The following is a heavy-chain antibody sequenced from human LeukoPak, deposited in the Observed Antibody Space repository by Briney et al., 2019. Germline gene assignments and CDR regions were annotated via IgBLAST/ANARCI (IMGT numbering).Heavy chain of an antibody. V-gene: IGHV3-21*01. CDR3: ARDLWEVVGATYYFDY. D-gene: IGHD1-26*01. CDR1: GFTFSSYS. CDR2: ISSSISYI. Sequence: KPGGSLRLSCAASGFTFSSYSMNWVRQAPGKGLEWVSSISSSISYIYYADSVKGRFTISRDNAKNSLYLQMNSLRAEDTAVYYCARDLWEVVGATYYFDYWGQGTLVTVSS. J-gene: IGHJ4*02.